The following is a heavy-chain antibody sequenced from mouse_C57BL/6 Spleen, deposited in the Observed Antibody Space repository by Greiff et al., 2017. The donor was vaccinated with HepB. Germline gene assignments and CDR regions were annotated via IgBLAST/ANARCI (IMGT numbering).Heavy chain of an antibody. Sequence: QVQLQQPGAELVKPGASVKLSCKASGYTFTNYWMHWVKQRPGRGLEWIGRIDPNSGGTKYKETFKNKATLTVDRPSSTAYMQLSSLTSGDSAVYYCARGGKGTTKKAFDYWGQGTTLTVAS. CDR2: IDPNSGGT. V-gene: IGHV1-72*01. CDR3: ARGGKGTTKKAFDY. J-gene: IGHJ2*01. D-gene: IGHD2-14*01. CDR1: GYTFTNYW.